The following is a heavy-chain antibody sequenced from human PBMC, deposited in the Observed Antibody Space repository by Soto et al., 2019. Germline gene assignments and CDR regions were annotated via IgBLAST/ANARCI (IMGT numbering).Heavy chain of an antibody. D-gene: IGHD3-10*01. CDR3: ARDGDYFGSGSPPLLSK. CDR2: IYYSGST. Sequence: QVQLQESGPGLVKPSQTLSLTCTVSGGSITSGGYCWTWIRQHPVKGLEWMGHIYYSGSTSYNPSLKRRVTISIDASKNQVSLKLTSVTAADTAVYYCARDGDYFGSGSPPLLSKWGQGTLVTVSS. CDR1: GGSITSGGYC. V-gene: IGHV4-31*03. J-gene: IGHJ4*02.